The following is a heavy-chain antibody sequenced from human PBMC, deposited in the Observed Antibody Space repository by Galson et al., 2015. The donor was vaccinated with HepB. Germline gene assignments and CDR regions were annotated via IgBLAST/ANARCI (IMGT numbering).Heavy chain of an antibody. Sequence: SLRLSCAASGFTFSSYAMSWVRQAPGKGLEWVSAISGSGGSTYYADSVKGRFTISRDNSKNALYLQMNSLRAEDTAVYYCAKYDFWSGYRTRYFQHWGQGTLVTVSS. V-gene: IGHV3-23*01. CDR1: GFTFSSYA. CDR2: ISGSGGST. J-gene: IGHJ1*01. D-gene: IGHD3/OR15-3a*01. CDR3: AKYDFWSGYRTRYFQH.